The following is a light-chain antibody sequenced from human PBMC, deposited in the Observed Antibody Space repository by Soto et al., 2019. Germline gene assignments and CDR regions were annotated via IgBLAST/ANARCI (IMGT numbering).Light chain of an antibody. CDR3: ATWDSNTRV. CDR2: VERSGTY. CDR1: SGHSGYI. Sequence: QPVLTQSSSASASLGSSVKLTCSLRSGHSGYIIAWHQQQPGKAPRYLMKVERSGTYNKGSGVPDRFSGSSSGADRYLTISNMQSEDESDYYCATWDSNTRVFGGGTKLTVL. V-gene: IGLV4-60*03. J-gene: IGLJ3*02.